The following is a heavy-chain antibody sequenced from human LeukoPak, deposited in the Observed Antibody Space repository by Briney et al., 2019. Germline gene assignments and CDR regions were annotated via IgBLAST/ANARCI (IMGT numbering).Heavy chain of an antibody. V-gene: IGHV3-74*01. Sequence: GGSLRLSCAASGFTFNIHWMHWVRQAPGKGLVWVSRINTDGSTTDYADSVKGRFTISRDNAKNTLYLQMNSLRAEDTAVYYRTRDRSRAEDDWGQGTLVTVSS. CDR3: TRDRSRAEDD. J-gene: IGHJ4*02. CDR2: INTDGSTT. D-gene: IGHD1-14*01. CDR1: GFTFNIHW.